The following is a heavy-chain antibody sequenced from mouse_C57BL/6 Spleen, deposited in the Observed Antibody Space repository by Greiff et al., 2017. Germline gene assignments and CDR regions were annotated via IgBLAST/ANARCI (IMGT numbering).Heavy chain of an antibody. CDR3: ARWGVTTGFAY. V-gene: IGHV1-69*01. CDR2: IDPSDSYT. Sequence: QVQLQQPGAELVMPGASVKLSCQASGYTFTSYWMHWVKQRPGQGLEWIGEIDPSDSYTNYNQKFKGKSTLTVDKSSSTAYMQLSSLTSEDSAVYYCARWGVTTGFAYWGQGTLVTVAA. D-gene: IGHD2-2*01. J-gene: IGHJ3*01. CDR1: GYTFTSYW.